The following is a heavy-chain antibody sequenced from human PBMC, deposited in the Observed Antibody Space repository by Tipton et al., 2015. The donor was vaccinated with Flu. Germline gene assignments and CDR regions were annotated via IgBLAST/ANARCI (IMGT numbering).Heavy chain of an antibody. CDR3: ARSSTAGGPLRP. V-gene: IGHV4-39*07. CDR1: GGPISSSSYY. Sequence: GLVKPSETLSLTCTVSGGPISSSSYYWGWIRQPPGKGLEWIGSIYHNSGSTYYNPSLKSRVTISVDTSKNQFSLKLSSVTAADTAVYYCARSSTAGGPLRPWGQGTLVTVSS. D-gene: IGHD2/OR15-2a*01. CDR2: IYHNSGST. J-gene: IGHJ5*02.